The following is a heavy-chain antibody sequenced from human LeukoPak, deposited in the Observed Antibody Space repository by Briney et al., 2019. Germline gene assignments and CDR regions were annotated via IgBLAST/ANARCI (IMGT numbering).Heavy chain of an antibody. V-gene: IGHV4-39*07. CDR3: ARDLSGTYYYDSSGYPR. J-gene: IGHJ4*02. CDR2: IYDSGST. Sequence: PSETLSLTCTVSGGSISSSSYYWGWIRQPPGKGLEWIGSIYDSGSTYYNPSLKSRVTISVDTSKNQFSLKLSSVTAADTAVYYCARDLSGTYYYDSSGYPRWSQGTLVTVSS. D-gene: IGHD3-22*01. CDR1: GGSISSSSYY.